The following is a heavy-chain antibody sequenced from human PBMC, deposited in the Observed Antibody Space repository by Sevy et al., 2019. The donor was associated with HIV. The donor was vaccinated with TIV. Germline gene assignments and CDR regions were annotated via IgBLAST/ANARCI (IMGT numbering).Heavy chain of an antibody. J-gene: IGHJ4*02. CDR1: GFSFSDPD. CDR2: IGTLGDT. D-gene: IGHD2-21*01. Sequence: GGSLRLSCAGYGFSFSDPDMHWVRHPTGKSLEWISSIGTLGDTFYADSVKGRFTISRDNAKSSLYLQMSNLRAGDTALYYCVRGLQTHCDRTACPLDHWGQGTLVTVSS. CDR3: VRGLQTHCDRTACPLDH. V-gene: IGHV3-13*01.